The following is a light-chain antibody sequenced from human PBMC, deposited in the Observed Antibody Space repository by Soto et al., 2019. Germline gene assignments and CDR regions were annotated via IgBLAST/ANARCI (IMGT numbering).Light chain of an antibody. J-gene: IGLJ1*01. CDR2: EAN. Sequence: ALTQPASVSGSPGQSITISCTGTSSDVGSYNLVSWYQHHPGKAPKLIIYEANKRPSGVSDRFSGSKSGNTASLTISGLQAEDEADYYCCSFAGSSTNVFGTGTKVTVL. CDR3: CSFAGSSTNV. CDR1: SSDVGSYNL. V-gene: IGLV2-23*01.